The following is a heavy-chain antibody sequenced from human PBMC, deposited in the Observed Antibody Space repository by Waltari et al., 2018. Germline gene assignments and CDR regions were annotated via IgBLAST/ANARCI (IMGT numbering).Heavy chain of an antibody. CDR3: ARSRTPISNWNADDASDV. J-gene: IGHJ3*01. CDR2: ISYDGSNR. CDR1: GFIFSSYA. V-gene: IGHV3-30-3*01. Sequence: QVQLVASGGGVVQPGRSLRLSCAASGFIFSSYAMHWVRQAPGAGLEWVAGISYDGSNRYYTDSVKGRFTISRDNSKNTLYLQLNSLRGEDTGIYYCARSRTPISNWNADDASDVWGQGTMVTVSS. D-gene: IGHD1-20*01.